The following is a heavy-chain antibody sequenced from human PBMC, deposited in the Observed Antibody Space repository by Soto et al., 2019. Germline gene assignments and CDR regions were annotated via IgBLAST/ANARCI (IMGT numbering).Heavy chain of an antibody. CDR1: GGTFSSYA. V-gene: IGHV1-69*13. CDR3: ARDSLNGSGSYYLSYYYYYGMDV. J-gene: IGHJ6*02. CDR2: IIPIFGTA. D-gene: IGHD3-10*01. Sequence: SVKVSCKASGGTFSSYAISWVRQAPGQGLEWMGGIIPIFGTANYAQKFQGRVTVTADESTSTAYMELSSLRSEDTAVYYCARDSLNGSGSYYLSYYYYYGMDVWGQGTTVTVS.